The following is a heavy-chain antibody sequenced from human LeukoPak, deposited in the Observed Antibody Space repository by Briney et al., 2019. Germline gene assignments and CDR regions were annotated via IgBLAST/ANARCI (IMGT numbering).Heavy chain of an antibody. Sequence: GSLRLSCAASGFTFSSYWMSWVRQAPGKGLEWVANIKQDGSEKYYVDSVKGRFTISRDNAKNSLYLQMNSLRAEDTAVYYCARDLWSSGYYYPFDYWGQVTRVTVSS. CDR1: GFTFSSYW. CDR2: IKQDGSEK. J-gene: IGHJ4*02. CDR3: ARDLWSSGYYYPFDY. V-gene: IGHV3-7*04. D-gene: IGHD3-22*01.